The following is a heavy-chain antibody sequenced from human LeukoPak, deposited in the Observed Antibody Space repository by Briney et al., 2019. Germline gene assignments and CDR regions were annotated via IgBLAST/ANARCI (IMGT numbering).Heavy chain of an antibody. CDR1: GFTFSSYS. D-gene: IGHD2-8*01. Sequence: GGSLRLSCAASGFTFSSYSMNWVRQAPGKGLEWVSFISSSTSYISYADSVKGRFTISRDNAKSSLWLQMNSLRAEDTAVYYCARATNGRFDIWGQGPMVTVSS. CDR3: ARATNGRFDI. CDR2: ISSSTSYI. J-gene: IGHJ3*02. V-gene: IGHV3-21*01.